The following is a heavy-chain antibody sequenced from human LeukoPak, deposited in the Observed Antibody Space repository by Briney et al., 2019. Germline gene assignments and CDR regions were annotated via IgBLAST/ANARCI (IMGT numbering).Heavy chain of an antibody. CDR3: ARLVPPYVSGSPHPGHFYS. V-gene: IGHV4-39*01. CDR1: GVSISRSNYY. Sequence: TPSETLSLTCSVSGVSISRSNYYWGWLRQPPGKGREWIGSIYHRRRDYYNPSLRSRATICVDTSKNQLSLKLSSVTAADTAVYYCARLVPPYVSGSPHPGHFYSGGVGTLVIVSS. CDR2: IYHRRRD. J-gene: IGHJ4*02. D-gene: IGHD3-10*01.